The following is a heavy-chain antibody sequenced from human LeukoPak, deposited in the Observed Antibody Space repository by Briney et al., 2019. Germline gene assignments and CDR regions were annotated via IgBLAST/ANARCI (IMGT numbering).Heavy chain of an antibody. CDR2: ISAYNGNT. D-gene: IGHD6-6*01. J-gene: IGHJ6*03. CDR3: ARELSSSSTLYYYYYYYMDV. V-gene: IGHV1-18*01. CDR1: GYTSTSYG. Sequence: ASVKVSCKASGYTSTSYGISWVRQAPGQGLEWMGWISAYNGNTNYAQKLQGRVTMTTDTSTSTAYMELRSLRSDDTAVYYCARELSSSSTLYYYYYYYMDVWGKGTTVTASS.